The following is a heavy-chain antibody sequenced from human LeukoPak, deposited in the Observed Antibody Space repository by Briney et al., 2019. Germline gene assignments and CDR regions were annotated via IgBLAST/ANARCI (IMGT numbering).Heavy chain of an antibody. D-gene: IGHD3-22*01. CDR2: ISSSSSYI. V-gene: IGHV3-21*01. CDR1: GFTFSSYS. J-gene: IGHJ4*02. CDR3: ARAPAYYYDSSGLN. Sequence: GGSLRLSCAASGFTFSSYSMNWVRRALGKGLYSVSSISSSSSYIYYADSAKGRFTISRDNAKNSLYLQMNSLRAEDTAVYYCARAPAYYYDSSGLNWGQGTLVTVSS.